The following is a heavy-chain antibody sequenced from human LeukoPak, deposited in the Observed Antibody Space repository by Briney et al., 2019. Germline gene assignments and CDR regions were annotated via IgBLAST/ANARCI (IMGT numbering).Heavy chain of an antibody. Sequence: GGSLRLSCAASGFTFSDYHMSWIRQAPGKGLEWVSYISSGGSSKYYADSVKGRFTISRDNAKNSLYLQMNSLRAEDTAMYYCAREGLYSGSYSRDFDYWGQGTLVTVSS. CDR3: AREGLYSGSYSRDFDY. J-gene: IGHJ4*02. CDR2: ISSGGSSK. V-gene: IGHV3-11*04. D-gene: IGHD1-26*01. CDR1: GFTFSDYH.